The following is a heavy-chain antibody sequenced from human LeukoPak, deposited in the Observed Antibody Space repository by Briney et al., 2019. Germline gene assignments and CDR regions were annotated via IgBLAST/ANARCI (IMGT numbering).Heavy chain of an antibody. CDR1: GDSLGDYY. D-gene: IGHD3-3*01. J-gene: IGHJ5*02. CDR3: ARDGLWNGFFNWFDL. Sequence: SETLSLTCTVSGDSLGDYYWSWIRQPAGTGLEWIGRVKSTGSDTYKSFLKSRATMSVDTSKNQFSLRLTSVTAADTAVYYCARDGLWNGFFNWFDLWGQGTLVTVSS. CDR2: VKSTGSD. V-gene: IGHV4-4*07.